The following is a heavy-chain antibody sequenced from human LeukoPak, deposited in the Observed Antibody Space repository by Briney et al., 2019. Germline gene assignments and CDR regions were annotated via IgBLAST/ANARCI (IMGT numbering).Heavy chain of an antibody. CDR2: TNPNSGYT. CDR1: GYTFTSYD. V-gene: IGHV1-8*03. Sequence: GASVTVSCQASGYTFTSYDINWVRQATGQGLEWMGWTNPNSGYTGYAQKFQGRVTITRNTAISTAYMELSSLRSEDTGGYYCARVAGSIDYWGQGTLVTVSS. CDR3: ARVAGSIDY. J-gene: IGHJ4*02. D-gene: IGHD6-19*01.